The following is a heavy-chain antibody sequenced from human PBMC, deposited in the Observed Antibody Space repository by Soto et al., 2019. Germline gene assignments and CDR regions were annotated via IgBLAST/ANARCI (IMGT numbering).Heavy chain of an antibody. J-gene: IGHJ6*02. CDR2: IIPILGTA. CDR3: ARRGTIFGVEYYYYGMDV. Sequence: SVKVSCKASGGTFSSYAISWVRQAPGQGLEWMGGIIPILGTANYAQKFQGRVTITADESTSTAYMELSSLRSEDTAVYYCARRGTIFGVEYYYYGMDVWGQGTTVTVS. V-gene: IGHV1-69*13. D-gene: IGHD3-3*01. CDR1: GGTFSSYA.